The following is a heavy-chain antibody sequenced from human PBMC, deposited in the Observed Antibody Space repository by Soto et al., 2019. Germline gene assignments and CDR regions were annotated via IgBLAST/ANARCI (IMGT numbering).Heavy chain of an antibody. V-gene: IGHV4-39*02. D-gene: IGHD3-22*01. CDR1: GGSISSSSYY. J-gene: IGHJ6*02. CDR3: ARDGSYYDSSGYYYAYYYYGMDV. CDR2: IYYSGSS. Sequence: SETLSLTCTVSGGSISSSSYYWGWIRQPPGKGLEWIGSIYYSGSSYYNPSLKSRVTISVDTSKNQFSPKLSSVTAADTAVYYCARDGSYYDSSGYYYAYYYYGMDVWGQGTTVTVSS.